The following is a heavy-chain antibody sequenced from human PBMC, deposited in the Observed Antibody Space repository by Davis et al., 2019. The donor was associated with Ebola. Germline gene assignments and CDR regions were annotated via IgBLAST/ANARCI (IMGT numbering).Heavy chain of an antibody. Sequence: GESLKISCAASGFTFSTYAMHWVRQAPGKGLEWVAVISYDGSNKYYADSVKGRFTISRDNSKNTLYLQMNSLRAEDTAVYYCAKVEMATYGYWGQGTLVTVSS. D-gene: IGHD5-24*01. J-gene: IGHJ4*02. CDR3: AKVEMATYGY. CDR1: GFTFSTYA. CDR2: ISYDGSNK. V-gene: IGHV3-30*04.